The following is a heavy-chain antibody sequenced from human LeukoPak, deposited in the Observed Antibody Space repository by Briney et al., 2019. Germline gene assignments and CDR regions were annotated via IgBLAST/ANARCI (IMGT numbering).Heavy chain of an antibody. J-gene: IGHJ4*02. D-gene: IGHD6-13*01. CDR2: ISHDESNK. CDR3: ARDGMAAADLDY. Sequence: GRSLRLSCAASGFIFSGYGMHWVRQAPGKGLEWVALISHDESNKHYADSVKGRFTISRDNSENTLYLQMNSLRAEDTAVYYCARDGMAAADLDYWGQGTLVTVSS. V-gene: IGHV3-30*03. CDR1: GFIFSGYG.